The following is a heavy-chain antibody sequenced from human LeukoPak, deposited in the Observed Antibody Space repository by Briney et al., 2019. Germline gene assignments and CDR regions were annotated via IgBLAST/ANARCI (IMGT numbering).Heavy chain of an antibody. CDR3: ARHPRGYYYHYMDV. Sequence: SDTLSLTCTVSGGSISSYYWSWIRQPPGKGLEWIGYIYTSGSTNYNPSLKSRVTISVGTSTNQFSLKLSSVTAADTAVYYCARHPRGYYYHYMDVWGKGTTVSVSS. J-gene: IGHJ6*03. CDR1: GGSISSYY. V-gene: IGHV4-4*09. CDR2: IYTSGST. D-gene: IGHD3-10*01.